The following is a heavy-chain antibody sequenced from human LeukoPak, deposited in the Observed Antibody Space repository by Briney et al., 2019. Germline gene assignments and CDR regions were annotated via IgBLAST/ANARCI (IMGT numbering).Heavy chain of an antibody. D-gene: IGHD2-15*01. CDR2: IYYSGST. Sequence: SETLSLTCTVSGGSISSGGYYWSWLRQHPWTGLEWFGYIYYSGSTYYDPSLKSRVTISVDTSKNQFSLKLSSVTAADTAVYYCARDLGYCSGGSCSPGGYFDYWGQGTLVTVSS. CDR3: ARDLGYCSGGSCSPGGYFDY. CDR1: GGSISSGGYY. J-gene: IGHJ4*02. V-gene: IGHV4-31*03.